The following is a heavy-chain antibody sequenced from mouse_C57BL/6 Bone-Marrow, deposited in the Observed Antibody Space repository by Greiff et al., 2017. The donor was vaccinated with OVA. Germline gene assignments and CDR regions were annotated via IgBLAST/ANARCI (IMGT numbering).Heavy chain of an antibody. CDR1: GYTFTSYG. J-gene: IGHJ1*03. D-gene: IGHD2-3*01. Sequence: VKLMESGAELARPGASVKLSCKASGYTFTSYGISWVKQRTGQGLEWIGEIYPRSGNTYYNEKFKGKATLTADKSSSTAYMELRSLTSEDSAVYFCARDGLVYWYFDVWGTGTTVTVSS. CDR2: IYPRSGNT. V-gene: IGHV1-81*01. CDR3: ARDGLVYWYFDV.